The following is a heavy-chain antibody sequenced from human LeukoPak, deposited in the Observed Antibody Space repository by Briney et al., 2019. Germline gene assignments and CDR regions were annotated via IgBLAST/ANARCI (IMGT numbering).Heavy chain of an antibody. CDR3: AREREPAAPFDY. CDR2: IYPSGST. CDR1: DGSISNYY. D-gene: IGHD2-2*01. J-gene: IGHJ4*02. V-gene: IGHV4-4*07. Sequence: SGTLSLTCTVSDGSISNYYWSWIRQPAGKGLEWIGRIYPSGSTSYNPSLNSRVTMSVDTSNNHFSLKVSSVTAADTAVYYCAREREPAAPFDYWGQGTLVTVSS.